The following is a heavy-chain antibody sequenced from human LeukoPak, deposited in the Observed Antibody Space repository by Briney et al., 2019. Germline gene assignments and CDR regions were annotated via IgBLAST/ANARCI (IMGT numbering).Heavy chain of an antibody. CDR2: ISTSSSAI. J-gene: IGHJ3*02. V-gene: IGHV3-48*01. CDR3: ARDREVVAFDI. Sequence: GGSLRLSCAASGFTFSSYSMNWVRQAPGKGLEWVSYISTSSSAIYYADSVKGRFTISRDNAKNSLYLQMNSLRAEDTAVYYCARDREVVAFDIWGQGTMVTVSS. CDR1: GFTFSSYS. D-gene: IGHD2-15*01.